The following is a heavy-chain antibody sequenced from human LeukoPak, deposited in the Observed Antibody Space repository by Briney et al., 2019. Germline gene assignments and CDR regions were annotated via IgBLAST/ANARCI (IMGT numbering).Heavy chain of an antibody. CDR3: AREKPFYDSSGYYYPIAFDY. CDR1: GFTFDGYG. V-gene: IGHV3-20*04. D-gene: IGHD3-22*01. CDR2: INWNGGST. Sequence: PGGSLRLSCAASGFTFDGYGMSWVRQAPGKGLEWVSGINWNGGSTGYADSVKGRFTIARDNAKNSLYLQMNSLRAEDTALYYCAREKPFYDSSGYYYPIAFDYWGQGTLVTVSS. J-gene: IGHJ4*02.